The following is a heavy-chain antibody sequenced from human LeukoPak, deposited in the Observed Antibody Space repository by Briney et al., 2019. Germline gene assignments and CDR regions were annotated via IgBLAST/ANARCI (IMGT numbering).Heavy chain of an antibody. CDR1: GFTISSNY. D-gene: IGHD3-10*01. V-gene: IGHV3-53*01. J-gene: IGHJ4*02. Sequence: GGSLRLSCAASGFTISSNYMSWVRQAPGKGLEWVSVIHSGGITYYADSVKGRFTISRDNSKNTLYLQMNSLRAEDTAVYYCASSSRPYGSGTYSYDSWGQGTLVTVSS. CDR3: ASSSRPYGSGTYSYDS. CDR2: IHSGGIT.